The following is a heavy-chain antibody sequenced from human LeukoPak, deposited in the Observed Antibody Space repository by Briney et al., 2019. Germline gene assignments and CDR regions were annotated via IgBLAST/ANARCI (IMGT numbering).Heavy chain of an antibody. J-gene: IGHJ3*02. CDR3: ARRRRIAVASRPGDALDI. V-gene: IGHV4-61*05. CDR2: IYDSGGT. Sequence: SETLSLTCSVSGGSIGSSSNDYWTWIRQPPGKGLEWIGYIYDSGGTKYNPSLQSRGTISVDTSKNQFSLKLSSVTAADTAVYYCARRRRIAVASRPGDALDIWGQGTVVTVSS. D-gene: IGHD6-19*01. CDR1: GGSIGSSSNDY.